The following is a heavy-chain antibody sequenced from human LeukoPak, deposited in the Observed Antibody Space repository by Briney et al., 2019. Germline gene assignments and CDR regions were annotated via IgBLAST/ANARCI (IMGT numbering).Heavy chain of an antibody. CDR1: GFTFSSYA. Sequence: QPGGSLRLSCAASGFTFSSYAMSWVRQAPGKGLEWVSAISGSGGSTYYADSVKGRFTISRDNSKNTPYLQMNSLRAEDTAVYYCAKDQWRSLLAVAGTPYYYYGMDVWGQGTTVTVSS. J-gene: IGHJ6*02. CDR2: ISGSGGST. D-gene: IGHD6-19*01. CDR3: AKDQWRSLLAVAGTPYYYYGMDV. V-gene: IGHV3-23*01.